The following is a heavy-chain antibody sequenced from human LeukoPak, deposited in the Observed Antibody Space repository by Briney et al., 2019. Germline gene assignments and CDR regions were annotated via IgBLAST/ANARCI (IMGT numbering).Heavy chain of an antibody. V-gene: IGHV3-21*01. CDR2: ISSSSSSSYI. Sequence: PGGSLRLSCAASGFTFSSYSMNWVRQAPGKGLEWVSSISSSSSSSYIYYADSVKGRFTISRDNAKNSLYLQMNSLRAEDTAVYYCARIYGSSGFDYWGQGTLVTVSS. D-gene: IGHD3-22*01. CDR1: GFTFSSYS. CDR3: ARIYGSSGFDY. J-gene: IGHJ4*02.